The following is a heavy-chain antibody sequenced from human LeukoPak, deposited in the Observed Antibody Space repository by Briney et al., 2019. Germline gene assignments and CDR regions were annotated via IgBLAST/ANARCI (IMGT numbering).Heavy chain of an antibody. CDR2: ISWNSGSI. D-gene: IGHD5/OR15-5a*01. V-gene: IGHV3-9*01. J-gene: IGHJ4*02. CDR1: GFTFDDYA. CDR3: AKDRESTPSNYFDY. Sequence: GGSLRLSCAASGFTFDDYAMHWVRQAPGKGLEWVSGISWNSGSIGYADSVKGRFTISRDHAKNSLYLQMNSLRAEDTALYYCAKDRESTPSNYFDYWGQGTLVTVSS.